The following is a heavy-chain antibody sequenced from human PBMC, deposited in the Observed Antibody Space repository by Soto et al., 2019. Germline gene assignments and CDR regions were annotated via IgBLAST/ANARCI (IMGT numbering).Heavy chain of an antibody. CDR1: GFTFSSYG. Sequence: QVQLVESGGGVVQPGRSLRLSCAASGFTFSSYGMHWVRQAPGKGLEWVAVIWYDGSNKYYADSVKGRFTISSDNSKNTLYLQMTSRRAEDTAVYYCARAESSSWYGTRDYYGIDVWGQGTTVTVSS. CDR3: ARAESSSWYGTRDYYGIDV. J-gene: IGHJ6*02. CDR2: IWYDGSNK. D-gene: IGHD6-13*01. V-gene: IGHV3-33*01.